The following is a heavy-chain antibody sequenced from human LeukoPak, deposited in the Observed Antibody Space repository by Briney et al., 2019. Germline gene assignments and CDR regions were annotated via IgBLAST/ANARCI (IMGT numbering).Heavy chain of an antibody. J-gene: IGHJ4*02. D-gene: IGHD3-16*01. Sequence: PSETLSLTCTVSGGSISSYYWSWIRQPPGKGLEWIGYIYYSGSTNYNPSLKSRVTISVDTSKNQFSLKLSSVAAADTAVYYCARGFTFGGVTNWGQGTLVTVSS. CDR1: GGSISSYY. CDR2: IYYSGST. CDR3: ARGFTFGGVTN. V-gene: IGHV4-59*08.